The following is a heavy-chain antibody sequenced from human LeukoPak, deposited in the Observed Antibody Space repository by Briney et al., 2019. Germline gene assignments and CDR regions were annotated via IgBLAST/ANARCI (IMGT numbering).Heavy chain of an antibody. V-gene: IGHV3-15*04. CDR2: IESKSDGGAI. J-gene: IGHJ4*02. CDR3: SALAYCSGGSCYGFDY. Sequence: GGSLRLSCTVSGLTFKNAWMSWVRLAPAKGLEWVGRIESKSDGGAIDYAVPVKRRFTTSRDDSKNTQYLQMNSLKTEDTAIYYCSALAYCSGGSCYGFDYWGQGALVTVSS. CDR1: GLTFKNAW. D-gene: IGHD2-15*01.